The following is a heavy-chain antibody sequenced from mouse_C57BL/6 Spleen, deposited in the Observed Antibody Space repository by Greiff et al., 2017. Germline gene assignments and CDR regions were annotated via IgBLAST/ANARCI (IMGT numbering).Heavy chain of an antibody. J-gene: IGHJ2*01. CDR3: ARSPCYGGYFDY. CDR2: IHPNSGST. D-gene: IGHD2-10*01. Sequence: QVQLQQPGAELVKPGASVKLSCKASGYTFTSYWMHWVKQRPGQGLEWIGMIHPNSGSTNYNEKFKSKATLTVDKSSSTAYMQLSSLTSEDSAVYYCARSPCYGGYFDYWGQGTTLTVSS. CDR1: GYTFTSYW. V-gene: IGHV1-64*01.